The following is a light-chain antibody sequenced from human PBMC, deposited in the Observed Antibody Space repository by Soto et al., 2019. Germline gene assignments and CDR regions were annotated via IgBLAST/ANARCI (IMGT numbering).Light chain of an antibody. V-gene: IGKV3-20*01. CDR1: QSFGRTY. J-gene: IGKJ2*01. Sequence: ESVLTQSQGTLSLSPGERVTLFCRASQSFGRTYLAWYQQKPGQSPRLLIYDASSRATGIPDRFSGSGSGTDFTLTISRLEPEDFAVYYCQQFGTSPLYTFGQGTKLEIK. CDR2: DAS. CDR3: QQFGTSPLYT.